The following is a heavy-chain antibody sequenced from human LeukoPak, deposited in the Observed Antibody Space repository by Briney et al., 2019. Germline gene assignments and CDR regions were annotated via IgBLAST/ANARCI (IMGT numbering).Heavy chain of an antibody. Sequence: AETLSLTCTVSGGSISFYCWSWIRQPAGKGLEWIGLIYTSGNTNYNHSLKSRVTLSVDTSKNQFSLKLSTVTAADSAVYYCTRGSIVYYYRDVWGKGTTVTISS. CDR2: IYTSGNT. D-gene: IGHD3-22*01. CDR1: GGSISFYC. J-gene: IGHJ6*03. CDR3: TRGSIVYYYRDV. V-gene: IGHV4-4*07.